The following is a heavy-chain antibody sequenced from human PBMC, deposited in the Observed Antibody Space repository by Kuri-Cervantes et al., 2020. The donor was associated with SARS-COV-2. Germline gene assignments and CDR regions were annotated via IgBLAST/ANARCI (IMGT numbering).Heavy chain of an antibody. D-gene: IGHD6-13*01. CDR2: MNPNSGGT. V-gene: IGHV1-2*02. Sequence: ASVKVSCKASGYTFTSYDINWVRQATGQGLEWMGWMNPNSGGTNYAQKFQGRVTMTRDTSISTAYMELSRLRSDDTAVYYCATSSSRTFDYWGQGTLVTVSS. CDR1: GYTFTSYD. CDR3: ATSSSRTFDY. J-gene: IGHJ4*02.